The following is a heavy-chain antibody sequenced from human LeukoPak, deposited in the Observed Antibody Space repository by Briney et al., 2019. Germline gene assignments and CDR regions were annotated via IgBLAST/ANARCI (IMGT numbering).Heavy chain of an antibody. CDR2: IIPIFGTA. V-gene: IGHV1-69*06. J-gene: IGHJ5*02. CDR1: GGTFSSYA. CDR3: ARDSIGGYDILTGYVPAPNWFDP. Sequence: SVKVSCKASGGTFSSYAISWVRRALGQGLEWMGGIIPIFGTANYAQKFQGRVTITADKSTSTAYMELSSLRSEDTAVYYCARDSIGGYDILTGYVPAPNWFDPWGQGTLVTVSS. D-gene: IGHD3-9*01.